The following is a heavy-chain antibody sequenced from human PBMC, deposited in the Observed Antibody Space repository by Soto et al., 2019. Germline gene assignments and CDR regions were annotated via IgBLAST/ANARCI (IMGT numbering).Heavy chain of an antibody. CDR3: ASPREGQWLVFDH. Sequence: PWGSLRISCVLSVLTFSDFVMHWVRQSPGEGLAWVASISKDGLDRYYSESVKGRFTISRDDSKNTVFLQMNSLKVEDTAAYFCASPREGQWLVFDHWGQRTLVTVSS. CDR2: ISKDGLDR. V-gene: IGHV3-30-3*02. J-gene: IGHJ4*02. CDR1: VLTFSDFV. D-gene: IGHD6-19*01.